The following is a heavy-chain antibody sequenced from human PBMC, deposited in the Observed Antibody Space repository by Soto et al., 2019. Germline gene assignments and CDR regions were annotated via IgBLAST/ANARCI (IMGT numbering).Heavy chain of an antibody. CDR1: GFTFSSYW. CDR2: INSDGSST. CDR3: ARARKGDYSNYIY. J-gene: IGHJ4*02. D-gene: IGHD4-4*01. V-gene: IGHV3-74*01. Sequence: GGSLRLSCAASGFTFSSYWMHWVRQAPGKGLVWVSRINSDGSSTSYADSVKGRFTISRDNAKNTLYLQMNSLRAEDTVVYYCARARKGDYSNYIYWGQGTLVTVSS.